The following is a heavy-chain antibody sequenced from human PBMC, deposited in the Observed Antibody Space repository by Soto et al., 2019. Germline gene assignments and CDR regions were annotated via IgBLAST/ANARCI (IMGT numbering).Heavy chain of an antibody. CDR2: INHSGST. J-gene: IGHJ4*02. CDR1: GGSFSGYY. Sequence: SETLSLICAVYGGSFSGYYWSWIRQPPGKGLEWIGEINHSGSTNYNPSLKSRVTISVDTSKNQFSLKLSSVTAADTAVYYCARGVPVRRFGERRLFDYWGQGTLVTVSS. CDR3: ARGVPVRRFGERRLFDY. V-gene: IGHV4-34*01. D-gene: IGHD3-10*01.